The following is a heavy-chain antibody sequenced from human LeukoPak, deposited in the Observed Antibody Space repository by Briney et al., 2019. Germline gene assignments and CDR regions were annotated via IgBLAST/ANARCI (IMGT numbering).Heavy chain of an antibody. J-gene: IGHJ4*02. CDR1: GFTFSNYY. CDR2: IKQDGSEK. CDR3: ARGRWLDY. V-gene: IGHV3-7*04. Sequence: GGSLRLSCAASGFTFSNYYMSWVRQAPGKGLEWVANIKQDGSEKYSVDSVEGRFTISRDNAKNSLFLQMNSLRAEDTAVYYCARGRWLDYWGQGTLVTVSS. D-gene: IGHD6-13*01.